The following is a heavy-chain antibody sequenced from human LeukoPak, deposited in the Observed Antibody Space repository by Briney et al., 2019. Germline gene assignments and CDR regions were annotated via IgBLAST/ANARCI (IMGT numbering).Heavy chain of an antibody. CDR3: ARDGGTMIVGGIGY. Sequence: GGSLRLSCAASGFTFSSYAMSWARQAPGKGLEWVAAVYDGGRIYYADSVKGRFAVARDNSNNTFYLQMNSLRVEDTAVYYCARDGGTMIVGGIGYWGPGTLVTVSS. CDR2: VYDGGRI. D-gene: IGHD3-22*01. J-gene: IGHJ4*02. CDR1: GFTFSSYA. V-gene: IGHV3-66*02.